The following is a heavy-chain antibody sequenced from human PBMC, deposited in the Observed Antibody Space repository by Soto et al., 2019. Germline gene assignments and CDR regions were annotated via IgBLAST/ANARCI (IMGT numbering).Heavy chain of an antibody. CDR2: IYYDGTNK. CDR3: ARDPSRYYYGSGSSSRNAFDI. V-gene: IGHV3-33*01. D-gene: IGHD3-10*01. J-gene: IGHJ3*02. CDR1: GFTFTTYA. Sequence: PGGSLRLSCAASGFTFTTYAMHWVRQAPGKGLDWVAVIYYDGTNKYYADSVKGRFTISRDNSKNTLYLQMNSLRAEDTAVYFCARDPSRYYYGSGSSSRNAFDIWRQGTMVTVSS.